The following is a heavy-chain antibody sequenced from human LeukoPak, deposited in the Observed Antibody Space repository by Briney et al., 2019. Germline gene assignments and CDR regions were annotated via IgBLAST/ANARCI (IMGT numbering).Heavy chain of an antibody. D-gene: IGHD5-24*01. CDR3: ARRRLQFPFDY. CDR2: INHSGST. J-gene: IGHJ4*02. Sequence: SETLSLTCAVYGGSFSGYYWSWIRQPPGKGLEWIGEINHSGSTNYNPSLKSRVTISVDTSKNQFSLKLGSVTAADTAVYYCARRRLQFPFDYWGQGTLVTVSS. CDR1: GGSFSGYY. V-gene: IGHV4-34*01.